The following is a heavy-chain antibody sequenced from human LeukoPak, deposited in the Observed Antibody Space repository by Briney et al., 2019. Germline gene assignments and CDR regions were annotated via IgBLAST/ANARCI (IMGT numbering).Heavy chain of an antibody. CDR3: ARDRDYSNTERGFDY. CDR2: INPNSGET. D-gene: IGHD4-11*01. V-gene: IGHV1-2*02. Sequence: ASVKVSCKTSGYTFTDYYIHWVRQAPGQALEWMGWINPNSGETNSAQKFQGRVTMTGDTSISTAYMELSRVTSDDTAVYYCARDRDYSNTERGFDYWGQGTLVTVSS. CDR1: GYTFTDYY. J-gene: IGHJ4*02.